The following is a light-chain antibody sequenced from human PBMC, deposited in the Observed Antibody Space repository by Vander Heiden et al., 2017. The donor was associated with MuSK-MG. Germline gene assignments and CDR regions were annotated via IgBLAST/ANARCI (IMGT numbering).Light chain of an antibody. CDR3: QQYHKWAIT. CDR1: QSVSTN. Sequence: EIVLTQSPATLSVSPGERVTLSCRASQSVSTNLAWYQQKPGQAPRLLIYGAFTRATSFPARFSRSGSGTEFTLTISSLQSEDFALYYCQQYHKWAITFGRGTRLEIK. CDR2: GAF. J-gene: IGKJ5*01. V-gene: IGKV3-15*01.